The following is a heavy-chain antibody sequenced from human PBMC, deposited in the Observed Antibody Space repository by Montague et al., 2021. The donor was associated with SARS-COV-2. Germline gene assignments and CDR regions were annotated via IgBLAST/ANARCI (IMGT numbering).Heavy chain of an antibody. J-gene: IGHJ6*03. CDR2: INSDGSST. Sequence: SLRLSCAASGFTFSSYWMHWVRQAPGKGLVWVSRINSDGSSTSYADSVKGRFTISRDNAKNTLYLQMNSLRAEDTAVYYCARGEWLLSLFYYYYMDVWGKGTTVIVSS. D-gene: IGHD3-3*01. V-gene: IGHV3-74*01. CDR1: GFTFSSYW. CDR3: ARGEWLLSLFYYYYMDV.